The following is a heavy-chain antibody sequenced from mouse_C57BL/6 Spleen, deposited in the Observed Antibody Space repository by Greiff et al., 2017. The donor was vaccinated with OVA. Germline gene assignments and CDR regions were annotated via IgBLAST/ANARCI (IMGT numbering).Heavy chain of an antibody. D-gene: IGHD2-10*02. Sequence: VKLQQPGAELVMPGASVKLSCKASGYTFTSYWMHWVKQRPGQGLEWIGEIDPSDSYTNYNQKFKGKSTLTVDKSSSTAYMQLSSLTSEDSAVYYCARLGYGNYEYFDVWGTGTTVTVSS. CDR1: GYTFTSYW. CDR2: IDPSDSYT. V-gene: IGHV1-69*01. CDR3: ARLGYGNYEYFDV. J-gene: IGHJ1*03.